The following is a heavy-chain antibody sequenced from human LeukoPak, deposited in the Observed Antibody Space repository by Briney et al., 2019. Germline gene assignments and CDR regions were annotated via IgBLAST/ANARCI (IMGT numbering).Heavy chain of an antibody. V-gene: IGHV1-69*13. J-gene: IGHJ5*02. CDR3: ARDTYTGVNWFDP. CDR1: GGTFSSYA. Sequence: GASVKVSCKASGGTFSSYAISWVRQAPGQGLEWMGGIIPIFGTANYAQKFQGRVTITADESTSTAYMELSSLRSEDTAVYYRARDTYTGVNWFDPWGQGTLVTVSS. D-gene: IGHD1-14*01. CDR2: IIPIFGTA.